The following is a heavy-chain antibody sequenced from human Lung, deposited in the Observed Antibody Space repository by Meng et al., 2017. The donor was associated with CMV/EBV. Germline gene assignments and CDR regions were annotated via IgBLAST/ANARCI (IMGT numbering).Heavy chain of an antibody. CDR1: REAHTNHQW. Sequence: GTTLLKPPTSLALAGAVAREAHTNHQWWAWVRQPPRTGLEWIGENPHRGSSAYNPSLKSRVSMSIDKSKNQFSLKLTSVTAADTAVYHCLRRSGGSVWGQGTLVTVSS. CDR3: LRRSGGSV. D-gene: IGHD3-10*01. CDR2: NPHRGSS. V-gene: IGHV4-4*03. J-gene: IGHJ1*01.